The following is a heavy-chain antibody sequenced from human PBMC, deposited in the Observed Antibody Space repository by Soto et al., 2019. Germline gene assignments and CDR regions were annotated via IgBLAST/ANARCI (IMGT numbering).Heavy chain of an antibody. CDR2: ISYDGSNK. J-gene: IGHJ6*02. CDR3: AKDTAVADYYYYGMDV. CDR1: GFTFSSYA. V-gene: IGHV3-30-3*02. D-gene: IGHD5-18*01. Sequence: GGSRRLSCAASGFTFSSYAMHWVRQAPGKGLEWVAVISYDGSNKYYADSVKGRFTISRDNSKNTLYLQMNSLRAEDTAVYYSAKDTAVADYYYYGMDVWGQGTTVTVSS.